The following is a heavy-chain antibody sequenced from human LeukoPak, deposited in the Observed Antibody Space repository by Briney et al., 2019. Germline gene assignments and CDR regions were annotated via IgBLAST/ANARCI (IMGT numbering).Heavy chain of an antibody. CDR2: INHSGST. V-gene: IGHV4-34*01. D-gene: IGHD3-9*01. Sequence: SDTLSLTCTVYGGSFSGYYWSWILHPPGKGLESIPEINHSGSTNYNPSLKSRVTISVDTSKNQFSLKLSSVTAADTAVFFFKQKTEYDILTGYYPSQYYYYGMDVWGQGTTVTVSS. CDR3: KQKTEYDILTGYYPSQYYYYGMDV. CDR1: GGSFSGYY. J-gene: IGHJ6*02.